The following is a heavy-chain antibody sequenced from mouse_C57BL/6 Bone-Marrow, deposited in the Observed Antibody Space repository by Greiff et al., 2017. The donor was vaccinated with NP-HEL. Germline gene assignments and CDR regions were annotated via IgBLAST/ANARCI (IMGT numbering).Heavy chain of an antibody. Sequence: EVQRVEPGGDLVKPGGSLKLSCAASGFTFSSYGMSWVRQTPDQRLEWVATISRGGSYTSYTDSVKGRFTLSRANAKNTLYLQMSSLTSEDTAVYYCARHFPAWFAYWGQGTLVTVSA. V-gene: IGHV5-6*01. CDR1: GFTFSSYG. CDR3: ARHFPAWFAY. CDR2: ISRGGSYT. J-gene: IGHJ3*01.